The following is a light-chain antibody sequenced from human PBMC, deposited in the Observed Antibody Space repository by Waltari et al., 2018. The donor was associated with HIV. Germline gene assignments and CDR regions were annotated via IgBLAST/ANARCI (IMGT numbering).Light chain of an antibody. V-gene: IGLV2-8*01. CDR1: DSDIGSTNF. CDR2: EVN. CDR3: GESHTIDGQVGWV. Sequence: ALTQPPSASGSPGQSVTISCTGGDSDIGSTNFVSWYQQHPGKAPKLMLYEVNKRPSGVSHRFSGAKSGSVASLTVSNLQSDDEADYHCGESHTIDGQVGWVFGGGTKLTVL. J-gene: IGLJ3*02.